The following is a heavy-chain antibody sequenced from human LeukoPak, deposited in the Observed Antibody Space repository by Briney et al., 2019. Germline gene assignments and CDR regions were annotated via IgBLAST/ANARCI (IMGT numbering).Heavy chain of an antibody. CDR1: GGSFSGHY. CDR2: INHSGST. V-gene: IGHV4-34*01. Sequence: SETLSLTCAVCGGSFSGHYWTWIRQPPGKGLEWIGEINHSGSTTYNPSLNNRVTISIDTSRNQFSLKLSSVTAADTAVYYCARPRYVSGSLDSWGQGTLVTVSS. J-gene: IGHJ4*02. D-gene: IGHD3-10*01. CDR3: ARPRYVSGSLDS.